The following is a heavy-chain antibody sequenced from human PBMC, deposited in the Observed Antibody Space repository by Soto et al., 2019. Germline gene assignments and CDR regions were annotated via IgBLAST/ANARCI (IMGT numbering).Heavy chain of an antibody. V-gene: IGHV3-21*01. CDR1: GFTFSSYS. J-gene: IGHJ4*02. D-gene: IGHD2-15*01. Sequence: GGSLRLSCAASGFTFSSYSMNWVRQAPGKGLEWVSSISSSSSYIYYADSVKGRFTISRDNAKNSLYLQMNSLRAEDTAVYYCARDDGGYCSGGSCIVTQGFRYWGQGTLVTVSS. CDR2: ISSSSSYI. CDR3: ARDDGGYCSGGSCIVTQGFRY.